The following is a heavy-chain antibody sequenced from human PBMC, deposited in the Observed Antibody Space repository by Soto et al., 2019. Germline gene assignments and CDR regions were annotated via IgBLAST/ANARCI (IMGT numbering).Heavy chain of an antibody. Sequence: SETLSLTCTVSGGSISSGGYYWSWIRQHPGKGLEWIGYIYYSGSTYYNPSLKSRVTISVDTSKNQFSLKLSSVTAADTAVYYCARHSAEYGWFDPWGQGTLVTVSS. V-gene: IGHV4-31*03. CDR1: GGSISSGGYY. D-gene: IGHD2-2*01. CDR2: IYYSGST. J-gene: IGHJ5*02. CDR3: ARHSAEYGWFDP.